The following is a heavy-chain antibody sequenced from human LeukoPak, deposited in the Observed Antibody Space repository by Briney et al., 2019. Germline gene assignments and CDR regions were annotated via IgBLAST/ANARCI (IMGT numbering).Heavy chain of an antibody. Sequence: GESLKISCKGSGYNFISYWIGWGRQMPGKGLEWMGIIYPADSDTTYSPSFQGQVTISADKSISTAYLQWSSLKASDTAIYYCARQFGYFDSSGLFDYWGQGTLVTVSS. CDR2: IYPADSDT. D-gene: IGHD3-22*01. CDR3: ARQFGYFDSSGLFDY. J-gene: IGHJ4*02. CDR1: GYNFISYW. V-gene: IGHV5-51*01.